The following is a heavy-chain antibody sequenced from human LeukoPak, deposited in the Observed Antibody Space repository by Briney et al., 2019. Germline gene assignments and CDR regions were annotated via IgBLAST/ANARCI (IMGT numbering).Heavy chain of an antibody. CDR1: GYTFTGYY. D-gene: IGHD3-22*01. J-gene: IGHJ3*02. CDR3: ARDLGDSSGYYYLVAFDI. V-gene: IGHV1-2*02. CDR2: INPNSGGT. Sequence: PGASVKVSCKASGYTFTGYYMHWVRQAPGQGLEWMGWINPNSGGTNYAQKFQGRVTMTRDTSISTAYMELSRLRSDDTAVYYCARDLGDSSGYYYLVAFDIWGQGTMVTVSS.